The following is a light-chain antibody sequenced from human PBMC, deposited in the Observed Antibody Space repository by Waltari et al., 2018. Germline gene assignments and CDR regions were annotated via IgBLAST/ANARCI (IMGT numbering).Light chain of an antibody. Sequence: SSELTQGPAVSVALGQTVTITCQGDSLRTSYASWYQVKPGQAPVLVLFGKDKRPSGIPDRISGHTSGTTSSLTITGAQAEDEADYYCHSRKGSDNQVVFGGGTKVTVL. CDR1: SLRTSY. CDR3: HSRKGSDNQVV. J-gene: IGLJ3*02. V-gene: IGLV3-19*01. CDR2: GKD.